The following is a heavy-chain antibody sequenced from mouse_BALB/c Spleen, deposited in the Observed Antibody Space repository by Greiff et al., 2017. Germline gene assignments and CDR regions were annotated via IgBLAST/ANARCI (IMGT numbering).Heavy chain of an antibody. V-gene: IGHV14-3*02. Sequence: EVQLVESGAELVKPGASVKLSCTASGFNIKDTYMHWVKQRPEQGLEWIGRIDPANGNTKYDPKFQGKATITADTSSNTAYLQLSSLTSEDTAVYYCARDYGYAMDYWGQGTSGTVSS. CDR1: GFNIKDTY. J-gene: IGHJ4*01. CDR3: ARDYGYAMDY. CDR2: IDPANGNT. D-gene: IGHD1-1*01.